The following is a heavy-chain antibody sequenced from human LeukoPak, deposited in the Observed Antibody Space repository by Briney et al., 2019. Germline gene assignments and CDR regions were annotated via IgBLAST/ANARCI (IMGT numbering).Heavy chain of an antibody. CDR1: GYTFTSYD. J-gene: IGHJ6*03. CDR2: MNPNSGNT. Sequence: GASVKVSCKASGYTFTSYDINWVRQATGQGLEWMGWMNPNSGNTGYAQKFQGRVTMTRNTSISTAYMELSSLRSEDTTVYYCARGRKSDWVIGYYYYYMDVWGKGTTVTISS. D-gene: IGHD2-21*02. V-gene: IGHV1-8*01. CDR3: ARGRKSDWVIGYYYYYMDV.